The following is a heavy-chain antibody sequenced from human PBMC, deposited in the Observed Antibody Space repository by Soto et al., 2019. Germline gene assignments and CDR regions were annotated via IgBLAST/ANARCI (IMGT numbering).Heavy chain of an antibody. J-gene: IGHJ4*02. CDR3: ARVGGTVTSDY. V-gene: IGHV3-33*01. CDR1: GFAFSAYG. CDR2: IYYDGSNK. D-gene: IGHD4-17*01. Sequence: QVQLVESGGGVVQPGRSLRLSCAASGFAFSAYGVHWVRQAPGKGLEWVAMIYYDGSNKYYADSVKGRFTISRDNSKNTLYLQMSSLRAEDTALYYCARVGGTVTSDYWGQGTLVTVSS.